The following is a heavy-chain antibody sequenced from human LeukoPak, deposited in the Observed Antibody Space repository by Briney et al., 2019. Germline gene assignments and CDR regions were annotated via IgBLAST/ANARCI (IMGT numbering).Heavy chain of an antibody. Sequence: PGRSLRLSCAASGFTFSSYGMHWVRQAPGKGLEWVAVIWYDGSNKYYADSVKGRFTISRDNSKNTLYLQTNSLRAEDTAVYYCAKEGEYCSGGSCYRGFDYWGQGTLVTVSS. CDR3: AKEGEYCSGGSCYRGFDY. V-gene: IGHV3-33*06. J-gene: IGHJ4*02. D-gene: IGHD2-15*01. CDR1: GFTFSSYG. CDR2: IWYDGSNK.